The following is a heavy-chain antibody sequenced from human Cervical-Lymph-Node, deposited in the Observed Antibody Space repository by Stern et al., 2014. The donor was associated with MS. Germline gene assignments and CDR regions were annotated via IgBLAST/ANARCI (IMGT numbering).Heavy chain of an antibody. Sequence: QVQLVESGAEVKKPGSSGKVSCKASGGTFSSYAIRWVRQAPGQGLEWMGGIIPNFGTANYAQKFQGRVTITADESTSTAYMELSSLRSEDTAVYYCARGELKEGLVRGMDVWGQGTTVTVSS. D-gene: IGHD1-26*01. CDR3: ARGELKEGLVRGMDV. V-gene: IGHV1-69*01. J-gene: IGHJ6*02. CDR1: GGTFSSYA. CDR2: IIPNFGTA.